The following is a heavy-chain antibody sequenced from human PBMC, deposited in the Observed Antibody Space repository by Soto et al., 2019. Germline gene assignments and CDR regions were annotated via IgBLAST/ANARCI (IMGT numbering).Heavy chain of an antibody. J-gene: IGHJ4*02. CDR1: GGSISSSSYY. V-gene: IGHV4-39*01. Sequence: SETLSLTCTVSGGSISSSSYYWGWIRQPPGKGLEWTGSIYYSGSTYYNPSLKSRVTISVDTSKNQFSLKLSSVTAADTAVYYCARPRHSSSIDYWGQGTLVTVSS. D-gene: IGHD6-6*01. CDR3: ARPRHSSSIDY. CDR2: IYYSGST.